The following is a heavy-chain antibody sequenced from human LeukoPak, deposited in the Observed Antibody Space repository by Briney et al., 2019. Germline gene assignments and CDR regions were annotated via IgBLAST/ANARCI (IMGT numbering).Heavy chain of an antibody. CDR1: GTFYSAYY. CDR3: TRGLVIRGTLLDD. J-gene: IGHJ4*02. D-gene: IGHD1-7*01. V-gene: IGHV4-34*01. CDR2: INHRGET. Sequence: SETQTLTCALHGTFYSAYYGNGLRQSPEKGLEWIGEINHRGETNYNPSLQSRVTMSVNTSKNQFSLRLTTLTAADTAIYYGTRGLVIRGTLLDDCGEGTPVTVSS.